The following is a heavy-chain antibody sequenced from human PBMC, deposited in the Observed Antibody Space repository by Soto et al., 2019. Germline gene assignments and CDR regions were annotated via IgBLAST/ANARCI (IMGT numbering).Heavy chain of an antibody. V-gene: IGHV4-34*01. J-gene: IGHJ6*03. CDR2: INHSGST. Sequence: PSETLSLTCAVYGGSFSGYYWSGIRQPPGKGLEWIGEINHSGSTNYNPSLKSRVTISVDTSKNQFSLKLSSVTAADTAVYYCARGSDGDYYYYMDVWGKGTTVT. D-gene: IGHD4-17*01. CDR3: ARGSDGDYYYYMDV. CDR1: GGSFSGYY.